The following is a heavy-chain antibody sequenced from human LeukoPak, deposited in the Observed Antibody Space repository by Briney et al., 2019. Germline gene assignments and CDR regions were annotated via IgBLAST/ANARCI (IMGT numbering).Heavy chain of an antibody. J-gene: IGHJ4*02. Sequence: ASVKVSCKASGYTFTSYGISWVRQAPGQGLEWMGWISAYNGNTNYAQKLQGRVTMTTDTSTSTAYMELRSLRSDDTAVYYCAGVGDYDILTLSPPFDYWGQGTLVTVSS. D-gene: IGHD3-9*01. V-gene: IGHV1-18*01. CDR3: AGVGDYDILTLSPPFDY. CDR1: GYTFTSYG. CDR2: ISAYNGNT.